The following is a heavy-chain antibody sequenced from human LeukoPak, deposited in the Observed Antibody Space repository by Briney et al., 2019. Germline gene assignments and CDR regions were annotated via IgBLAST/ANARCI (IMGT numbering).Heavy chain of an antibody. Sequence: GSLRLSCAASGFIFSNYAMSWVRQAPGKGLEWIGNIYHSGSTYYNPSLKSRVTISVGTSRDHFSLKLSSVTAADTAVYYCARVVVGVNQRYFDYWGQGTLVTVSS. CDR3: ARVVVGVNQRYFDY. D-gene: IGHD1-26*01. J-gene: IGHJ4*02. CDR2: IYHSGST. CDR1: GFIFSNYA. V-gene: IGHV4-38-2*01.